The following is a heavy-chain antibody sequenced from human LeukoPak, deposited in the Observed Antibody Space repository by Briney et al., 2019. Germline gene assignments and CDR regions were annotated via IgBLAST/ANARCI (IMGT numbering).Heavy chain of an antibody. J-gene: IGHJ3*02. CDR3: ARDLYGNDAFDI. V-gene: IGHV3-21*01. Sequence: GGSLRLSCAASGFTFNIYSMNWVRQAPGKGLEWVSSISRTSSYIYYADSVKGRFTISRDNAKNSLYLQMDSLRAEDTAVYYCARDLYGNDAFDIWGQGTMVTVSS. CDR2: ISRTSSYI. D-gene: IGHD4-17*01. CDR1: GFTFNIYS.